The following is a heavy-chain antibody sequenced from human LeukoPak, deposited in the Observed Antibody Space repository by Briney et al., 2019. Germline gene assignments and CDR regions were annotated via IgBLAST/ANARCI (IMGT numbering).Heavy chain of an antibody. Sequence: SGGSLRLSCAASGFTVSSNYMSWVRQAPGKGLEWVSVIYSGGSTYYADSVKGRFTISRDNSKNTLYLQMNSLRAEDTAVYYCARVAETTYDILTGYYPDWGQGTLVTVSS. D-gene: IGHD3-9*01. CDR2: IYSGGST. J-gene: IGHJ4*02. CDR1: GFTVSSNY. V-gene: IGHV3-53*01. CDR3: ARVAETTYDILTGYYPD.